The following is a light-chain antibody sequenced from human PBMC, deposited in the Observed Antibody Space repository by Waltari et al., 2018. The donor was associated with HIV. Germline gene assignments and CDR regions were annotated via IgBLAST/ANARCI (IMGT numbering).Light chain of an antibody. J-gene: IGLJ3*02. V-gene: IGLV2-11*01. CDR2: DVS. CDR1: NSDVGGYNW. Sequence: QSALTQPRSVSGSPGQSVTISCTGTNSDVGGYNWLTWYQQPPGKGPKLMVYDVSKRPSGVPDRFSASKSDNTAYLTISGLQADDEGDYYCCSYVGNFTWVFGGGTILTVL. CDR3: CSYVGNFTWV.